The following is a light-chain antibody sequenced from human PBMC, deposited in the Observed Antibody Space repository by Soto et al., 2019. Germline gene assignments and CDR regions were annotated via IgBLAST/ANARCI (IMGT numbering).Light chain of an antibody. CDR2: DVS. V-gene: IGLV2-14*03. J-gene: IGLJ1*01. CDR3: SSYTSSSTEV. CDR1: SSDVGAYNY. Sequence: QSALTQPASVSGSPVQSIAISCTGTSSDVGAYNYVSWYQQHPGKAPKLMIYDVSSRPSGVSNRFSGSKSGNTASLTISGLQAEDEADYYCSSYTSSSTEVFGTGTKVTVL.